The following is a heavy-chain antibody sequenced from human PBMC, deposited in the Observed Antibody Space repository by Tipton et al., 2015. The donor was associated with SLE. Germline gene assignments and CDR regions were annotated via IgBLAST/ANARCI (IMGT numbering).Heavy chain of an antibody. CDR1: GDSINTHY. V-gene: IGHV4-59*11. Sequence: TLSLTCTVSGDSINTHYWSWIRQSPGKGLEWIGYIHYTGVTDYNPSLRSRVTISADTSKNQFSLKLRSVTAADTAVYYCARDGGGAFDIWGQGTMVTVSS. CDR3: ARDGGGAFDI. CDR2: IHYTGVT. J-gene: IGHJ3*02. D-gene: IGHD3-16*01.